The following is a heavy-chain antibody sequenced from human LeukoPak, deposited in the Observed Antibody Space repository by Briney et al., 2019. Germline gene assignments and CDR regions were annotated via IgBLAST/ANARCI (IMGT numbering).Heavy chain of an antibody. CDR1: GFTFSSYA. Sequence: PGGSLRLSCAASGFTFSSYAMSWVRQAPGKGLEWFSFISPSADRTSNADSVEGRFTISRDNPRNTLYLQMNSLRDEDTAVYYCAIMHGYYDGSGYWVQWGQGTLVTVSS. CDR3: AIMHGYYDGSGYWVQ. D-gene: IGHD3-22*01. J-gene: IGHJ4*02. V-gene: IGHV3-23*01. CDR2: ISPSADRT.